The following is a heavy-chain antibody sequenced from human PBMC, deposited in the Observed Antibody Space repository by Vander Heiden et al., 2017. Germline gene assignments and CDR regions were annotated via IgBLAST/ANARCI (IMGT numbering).Heavy chain of an antibody. V-gene: IGHV4-39*01. CDR3: ARQAYYDFWSVLVGFDY. CDR2: IYYRGST. CDR1: GGSISSNNYY. Sequence: QLQLQESGPGLVKPSATLSLTCTVTGGSISSNNYYWGWLRQPPGKGLEWIGSIYYRGSTYYNPSLKSRVTISVDTSKNQFSLKLRSVTAADTAVYYCARQAYYDFWSVLVGFDYWGQGTLVTASS. D-gene: IGHD3-3*01. J-gene: IGHJ4*02.